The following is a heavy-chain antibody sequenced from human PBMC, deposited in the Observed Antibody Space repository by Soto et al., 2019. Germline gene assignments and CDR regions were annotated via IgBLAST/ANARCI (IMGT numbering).Heavy chain of an antibody. Sequence: SETLSLTCTVSGGSISSSSYYWGWIRQPPGKGLEWIGEIYHTGAANYNPSLQSRVTISIDKSKNQFSLMLSSVTAADTAVYYCARVLVADNWFDPWGQGILVTVSS. CDR3: ARVLVADNWFDP. D-gene: IGHD3-3*01. V-gene: IGHV4-39*07. J-gene: IGHJ5*02. CDR2: IYHTGAA. CDR1: GGSISSSSYY.